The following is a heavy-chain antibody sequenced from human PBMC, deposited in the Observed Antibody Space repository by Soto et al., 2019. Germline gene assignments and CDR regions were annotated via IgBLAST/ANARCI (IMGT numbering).Heavy chain of an antibody. CDR3: ARVRTSSALLDAFDI. CDR1: GGTFSSYA. V-gene: IGHV1-69*06. J-gene: IGHJ3*02. D-gene: IGHD2-15*01. Sequence: ASVKVSCKASGGTFSSYAISWVRQAPGQGLEWMGGIIPIFGTANYAQKFQGRVTITADKSTSTAYMELSSLRSEDTAVYYCARVRTSSALLDAFDIWGQGTMVTVSS. CDR2: IIPIFGTA.